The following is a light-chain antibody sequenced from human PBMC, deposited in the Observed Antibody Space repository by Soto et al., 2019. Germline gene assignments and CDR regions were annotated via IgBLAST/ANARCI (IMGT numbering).Light chain of an antibody. CDR3: QQSYSSPPI. CDR1: QSISSY. Sequence: DIQMTQSPSSLSASVGDRVGITCRASQSISSYLNWYQVKPGKAPKLLIYAASSLQSGVPSRFSGSGSGTDFTLTISSLQPEDFATYYCQQSYSSPPIFGGGTKVETK. CDR2: AAS. J-gene: IGKJ4*01. V-gene: IGKV1-39*01.